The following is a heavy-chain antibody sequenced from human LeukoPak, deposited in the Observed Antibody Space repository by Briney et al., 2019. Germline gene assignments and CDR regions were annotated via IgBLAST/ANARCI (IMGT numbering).Heavy chain of an antibody. CDR3: AKDSGYDSSGFDAFDI. CDR1: GFTFDDYA. V-gene: IGHV3-9*01. D-gene: IGHD3-22*01. J-gene: IGHJ3*02. CDR2: ISWNSGSI. Sequence: GGSLRLSCAASGFTFDDYAMHWVRQAPGKGLEWVSGISWNSGSIGYADSVKGRFTTSRDNAKNSLYLQMNSLRAEDTALYYCAKDSGYDSSGFDAFDIWGQGTMVTVSS.